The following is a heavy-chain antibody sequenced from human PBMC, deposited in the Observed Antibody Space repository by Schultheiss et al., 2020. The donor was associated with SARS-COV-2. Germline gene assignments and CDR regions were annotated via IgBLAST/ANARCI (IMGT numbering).Heavy chain of an antibody. CDR3: AKAMAGLYFDY. CDR1: GFTFSDYY. J-gene: IGHJ4*02. CDR2: ISGSGGST. D-gene: IGHD6-19*01. Sequence: GESLKISCAASGFTFSDYYMNWVRQAPGKGLEWVSAISGSGGSTYYADSVKGRFTISRDNSKNTLYLQMNSLRAEDTAVYYCAKAMAGLYFDYWGQGTLVTVSS. V-gene: IGHV3-23*01.